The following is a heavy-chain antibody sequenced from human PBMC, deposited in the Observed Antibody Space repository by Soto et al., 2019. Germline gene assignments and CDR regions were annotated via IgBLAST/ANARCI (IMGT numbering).Heavy chain of an antibody. D-gene: IGHD5-12*01. CDR1: GGSVSSGSYY. J-gene: IGHJ4*02. CDR2: IYSSGSP. CDR3: ARDGDGYNY. Sequence: QVQLQESGPGLVKPSETLSLTCTVSGGSVSSGSYYWSWIRQPPGKGLEWVGYIYSSGSPSYNPSLQSPVTISVDTSKNPFSLKLSSVTAADTAVYYCARDGDGYNYWGQGTLVTVSS. V-gene: IGHV4-61*01.